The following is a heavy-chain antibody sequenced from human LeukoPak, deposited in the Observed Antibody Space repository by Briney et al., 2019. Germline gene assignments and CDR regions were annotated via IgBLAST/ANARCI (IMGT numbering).Heavy chain of an antibody. CDR3: AKGTGIAAAGPDLAWDY. V-gene: IGHV3-23*01. CDR1: GFTFSSYA. D-gene: IGHD6-13*01. Sequence: PGGSLRLSCAASGFTFSSYAMSWVRQAPGKGLEWVSAISSSGGSTYYADSVKGRFTISRDNSKNTLYLQMNSLRAEDTAVYYCAKGTGIAAAGPDLAWDYWGQGTLVTVSS. J-gene: IGHJ4*02. CDR2: ISSSGGST.